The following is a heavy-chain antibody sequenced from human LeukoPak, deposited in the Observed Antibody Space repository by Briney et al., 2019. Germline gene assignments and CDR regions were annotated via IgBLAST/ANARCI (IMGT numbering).Heavy chain of an antibody. D-gene: IGHD2-15*01. Sequence: GGSLRLSCAASGFTFSSYGMHWVRQAPGKGLEWVAVIWYDGSNKYYADSVKGRFTISRDNSKNTLYLQMNSLRAEDTAVYYCAREGGVAATTDFDYWGQGTLVTVSS. V-gene: IGHV3-33*01. J-gene: IGHJ4*02. CDR1: GFTFSSYG. CDR2: IWYDGSNK. CDR3: AREGGVAATTDFDY.